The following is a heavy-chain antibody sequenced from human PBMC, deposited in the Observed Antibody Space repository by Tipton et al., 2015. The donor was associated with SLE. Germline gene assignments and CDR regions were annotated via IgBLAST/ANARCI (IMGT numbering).Heavy chain of an antibody. CDR1: GFTFSDYA. Sequence: SLRLSCAASGFTFSDYAMSWIRQAPGKGLEWVSAITDNGDDTYYVDSVRSRFTISRDNSKTTLYLQMSYLRAEDTAVYYCAKRGLGSLYYGMDVWGQGTPVTVAS. CDR3: AKRGLGSLYYGMDV. J-gene: IGHJ6*02. CDR2: ITDNGDDT. D-gene: IGHD3-16*01. V-gene: IGHV3-23*01.